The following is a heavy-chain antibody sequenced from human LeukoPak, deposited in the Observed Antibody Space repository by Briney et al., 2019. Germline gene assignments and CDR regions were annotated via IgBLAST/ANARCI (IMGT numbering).Heavy chain of an antibody. CDR1: GGSISSYY. Sequence: PSETLSLTCTVSGGSISSYYWSWIRQPPGKGLEWIGYIYYSGSTNYNPSLKSRVTISVDTSKNQFTLKLSSVTAADTAVYYCARIYSGWYLDYWGQGTLVTVSS. V-gene: IGHV4-59*01. CDR2: IYYSGST. CDR3: ARIYSGWYLDY. J-gene: IGHJ4*02. D-gene: IGHD6-19*01.